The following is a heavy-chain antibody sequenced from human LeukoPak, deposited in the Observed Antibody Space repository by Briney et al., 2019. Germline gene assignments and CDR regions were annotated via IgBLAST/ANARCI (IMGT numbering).Heavy chain of an antibody. CDR2: ISGNGGGT. CDR1: GLTFSSYA. V-gene: IGHV3-23*01. Sequence: GGSLRLSCAASGLTFSSYAMSWVRQAPGKGLEWVSGISGNGGGTYYADSVKGRFTISRDNSKNTLYLQMNSLRVGDTAVYYCAKAVGATNWGQGTLVTVSS. J-gene: IGHJ4*02. D-gene: IGHD1-26*01. CDR3: AKAVGATN.